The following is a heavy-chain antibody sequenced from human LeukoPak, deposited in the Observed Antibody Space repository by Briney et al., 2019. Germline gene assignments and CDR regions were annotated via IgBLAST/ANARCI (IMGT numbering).Heavy chain of an antibody. CDR1: GYTFTGHY. Sequence: ASVKVSCKASGYTFTGHYMHWVRQAPGQGLEWVGWINPNSGRTNYAQKFQGRVTMTGDTSISTAYMELTRLTSDDTAVYYCARGTYYDSSAYSGVRLFDYWGQGTLVTVSS. D-gene: IGHD3-22*01. CDR3: ARGTYYDSSAYSGVRLFDY. V-gene: IGHV1-2*02. CDR2: INPNSGRT. J-gene: IGHJ4*02.